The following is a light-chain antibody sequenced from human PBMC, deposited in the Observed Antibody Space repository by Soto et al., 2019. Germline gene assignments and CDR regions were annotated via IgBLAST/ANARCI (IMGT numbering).Light chain of an antibody. CDR3: LQDYNYPIT. CDR1: QGIRND. J-gene: IGKJ5*01. CDR2: AAF. Sequence: AIQMPPSPSSLSASVGDRVTITCRASQGIRNDLGWYQQKPGKAPKLLIYAAFSLQSGVPSRLSGSGSGTDFTLTISSLQPEDCATYYCLQDYNYPITFGQGTRLEIK. V-gene: IGKV1-6*01.